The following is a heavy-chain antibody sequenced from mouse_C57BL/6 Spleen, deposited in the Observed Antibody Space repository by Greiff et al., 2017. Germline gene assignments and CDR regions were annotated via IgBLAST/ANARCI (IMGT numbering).Heavy chain of an antibody. CDR1: GFTFSDYY. J-gene: IGHJ1*03. CDR2: INYDGSST. CDR3: ARGAYGSSYGYFDV. V-gene: IGHV5-16*01. Sequence: EVKLMESEGGLVQPGSSMKLSCTASGFTFSDYYMAWVRQVPEKGLEWVANINYDGSSTYYLDSLKSRFIISRDNAKNILYLQMSSLKSEDTATYYCARGAYGSSYGYFDVWGTGTTVTVSS. D-gene: IGHD1-1*01.